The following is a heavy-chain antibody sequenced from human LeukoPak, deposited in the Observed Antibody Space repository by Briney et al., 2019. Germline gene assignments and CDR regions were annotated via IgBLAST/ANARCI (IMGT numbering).Heavy chain of an antibody. J-gene: IGHJ5*02. CDR3: ARNGRALNWFDP. Sequence: ASVKVSCKASGYTFTGYYMHWVRQAPGQGLEWMGWINPNSGGTNYAQNFQGRVTMTRDTSISTAYMELTRLKPDDTAVYYCARNGRALNWFDPWGQGTLVTVSS. V-gene: IGHV1-2*02. CDR2: INPNSGGT. D-gene: IGHD1-1*01. CDR1: GYTFTGYY.